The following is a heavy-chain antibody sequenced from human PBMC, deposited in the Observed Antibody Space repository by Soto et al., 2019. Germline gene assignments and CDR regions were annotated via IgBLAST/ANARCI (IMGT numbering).Heavy chain of an antibody. V-gene: IGHV1-18*01. CDR2: ISAYNGDT. CDR3: AKVMVRGVISVPAPLLEEFNCFDP. Sequence: ASVKVSCKASGYTFTSYGIIWVRQAPGQGLEWMGWISAYNGDTNYAQNLQGRLTMTTDTSTSTVYMELRSLRSDDTAVYYCAKVMVRGVISVPAPLLEEFNCFDPSGQGTLVTVSS. D-gene: IGHD3-10*01. J-gene: IGHJ5*02. CDR1: GYTFTSYG.